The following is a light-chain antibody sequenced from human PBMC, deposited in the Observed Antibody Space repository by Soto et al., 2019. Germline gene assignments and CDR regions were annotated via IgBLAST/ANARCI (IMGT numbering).Light chain of an antibody. CDR1: QSISSW. J-gene: IGKJ1*01. CDR2: DAS. Sequence: DIQMTQSPSTLSASVGDRVTIICRASQSISSWLAWDLQKPGKAPKLLIYDASSLESGVPSSFSGSGSGTEFTLTISSLQPDDFATYYCQQYNSYPWTFGQGTKVEIK. CDR3: QQYNSYPWT. V-gene: IGKV1-5*02.